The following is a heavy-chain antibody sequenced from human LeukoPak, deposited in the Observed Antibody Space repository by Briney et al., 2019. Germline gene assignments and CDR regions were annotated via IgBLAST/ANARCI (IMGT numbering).Heavy chain of an antibody. CDR2: IYYSGST. CDR1: GGSISSGGYY. D-gene: IGHD6-19*01. V-gene: IGHV4-61*08. CDR3: ARGTPKIAVAGTAPRDYYYYGMDV. Sequence: PSQTLSLTCTVSGGSISSGGYYWSWIRQPPGKGLEWIGYIYYSGSTNYNPSLKSRVTISVDTSRNQFSLKLSSVTAADTAVYYCARGTPKIAVAGTAPRDYYYYGMDVWGQGTTVTVSS. J-gene: IGHJ6*02.